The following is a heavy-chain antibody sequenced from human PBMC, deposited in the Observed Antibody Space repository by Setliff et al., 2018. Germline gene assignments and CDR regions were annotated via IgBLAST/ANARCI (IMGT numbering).Heavy chain of an antibody. Sequence: SETLSLTCTVSGGSISSSYWSWIRQPPGKGLEWIGYVYTSGSTNYNPSLKSRVTISVDTSKNQFSLKLSSVTAADTAVYYCARSRGYKHDSSGYYYDHYYYYYMDVWGKGTPVTVSS. CDR2: VYTSGST. D-gene: IGHD3-22*01. CDR1: GGSISSSY. CDR3: ARSRGYKHDSSGYYYDHYYYYYMDV. J-gene: IGHJ6*03. V-gene: IGHV4-4*08.